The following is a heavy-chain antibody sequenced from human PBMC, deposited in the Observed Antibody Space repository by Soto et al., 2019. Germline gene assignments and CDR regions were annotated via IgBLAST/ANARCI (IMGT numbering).Heavy chain of an antibody. CDR2: IYPGDSAT. D-gene: IGHD2-15*01. CDR3: AKLASCGKPFDY. CDR1: GYSFSNYW. V-gene: IGHV5-51*01. J-gene: IGHJ4*02. Sequence: GESLKISCKGSGYSFSNYWIGWVRQMPGKGLEWMGIIYPGDSATRYSPSFQGQVTISADTSINTAYLQWSSLKASDTAIYYCAKLASCGKPFDYWGQGTLVTVSS.